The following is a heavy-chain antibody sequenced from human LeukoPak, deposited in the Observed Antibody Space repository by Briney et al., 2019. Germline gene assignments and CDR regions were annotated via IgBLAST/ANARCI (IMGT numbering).Heavy chain of an antibody. CDR2: INPGDSET. CDR1: GYSFTSYW. Sequence: GESLKISCKGSGYSFTSYWIGWVRQMPGKGLEWMGIINPGDSETRYSPSFQGQVTISADKSISTASLQWSSLKASDTAMYYCARHREAALGDMWGQGTMVTVSS. V-gene: IGHV5-51*01. D-gene: IGHD1-26*01. CDR3: ARHREAALGDM. J-gene: IGHJ3*02.